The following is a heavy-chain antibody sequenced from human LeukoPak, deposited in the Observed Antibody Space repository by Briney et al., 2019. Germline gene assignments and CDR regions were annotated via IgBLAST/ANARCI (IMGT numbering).Heavy chain of an antibody. Sequence: SETLFLTCTVSGDSISSYYWSWIRQPPGKGLEWIGFIYYSGGTTYNPSLKSRVSISIDTSKNQFSLRLSSVTAADTAVYYCVRDRGYHCTGGTCYSKIWFDPWGQGILVTVSS. D-gene: IGHD2-15*01. CDR2: IYYSGGT. CDR3: VRDRGYHCTGGTCYSKIWFDP. V-gene: IGHV4-59*01. CDR1: GDSISSYY. J-gene: IGHJ5*02.